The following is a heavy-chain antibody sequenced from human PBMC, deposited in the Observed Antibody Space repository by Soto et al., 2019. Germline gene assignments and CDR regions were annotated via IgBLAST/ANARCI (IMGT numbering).Heavy chain of an antibody. CDR3: ARPHSGYVWDWFDP. D-gene: IGHD5-12*01. CDR2: IWYDGSNK. J-gene: IGHJ5*02. V-gene: IGHV3-33*01. CDR1: GFTFSSYG. Sequence: QVQLVESGGGVVQPGRSLRLSCAASGFTFSSYGMHWVRQAPGKGLEWVAVIWYDGSNKYYADSVKGRFTISRDNSKNTLYLQMNSLRAEDTAVYYCARPHSGYVWDWFDPWGQGTLVTVSS.